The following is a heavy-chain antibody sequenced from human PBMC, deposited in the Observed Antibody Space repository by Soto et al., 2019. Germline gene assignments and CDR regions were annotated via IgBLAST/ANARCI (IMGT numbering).Heavy chain of an antibody. CDR3: AKDRTTGQVFSHYLDY. D-gene: IGHD3-9*01. V-gene: IGHV3-30*18. CDR2: ISYDGSNK. J-gene: IGHJ4*02. Sequence: QVQLVESGGGVVQPGRSLRLSCAASGFTFSSYGMHWVRQAPGKGLEWVAVISYDGSNKYYADSVKGRFTISRDNSKNTLYLQMNSLRAEDTAVYYCAKDRTTGQVFSHYLDYWGQGTLVTVSS. CDR1: GFTFSSYG.